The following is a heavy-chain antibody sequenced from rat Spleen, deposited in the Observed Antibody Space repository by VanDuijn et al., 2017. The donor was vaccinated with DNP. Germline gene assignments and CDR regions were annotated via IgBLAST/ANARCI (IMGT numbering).Heavy chain of an antibody. CDR1: GVTFSDYY. CDR3: ATHDYDNYYEDYFDY. D-gene: IGHD1-12*03. CDR2: IIDDGSKT. V-gene: IGHV5S10*01. Sequence: EVKLVESGGGLVQPGRSLKLSCAASGVTFSDYYMAWVRQAPKKGLEWVATIIDDGSKTYYGDSVKGRFTISRDNAKTTLYLQMDSLRSEDTATYYCATHDYDNYYEDYFDYWGQGVMVTVSS. J-gene: IGHJ2*01.